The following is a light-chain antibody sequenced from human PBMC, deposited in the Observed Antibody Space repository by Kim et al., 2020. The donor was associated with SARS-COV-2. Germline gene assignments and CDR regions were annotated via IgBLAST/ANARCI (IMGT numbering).Light chain of an antibody. V-gene: IGLV1-44*01. CDR2: SHN. Sequence: GQSVTISCSGSSTNIGSNYVNWYQQLPGAAPKLLIFSHNQRPSGVADRFSGSRSGTSASLAISGVQSEDEADYYCASWDDSLNGVIFGGGTQLTVL. CDR1: STNIGSNY. CDR3: ASWDDSLNGVI. J-gene: IGLJ2*01.